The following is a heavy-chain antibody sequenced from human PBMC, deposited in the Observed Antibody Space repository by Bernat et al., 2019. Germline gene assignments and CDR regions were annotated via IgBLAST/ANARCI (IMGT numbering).Heavy chain of an antibody. V-gene: IGHV4-59*01. Sequence: QVQLQESGPGLVKPSETLSLTCTVSGGSISSYYLSWIRQPPGKGLEWIGYIYYSGSTNYNPSLKSRVTISVDTSKNQFSLKLSSVTAADTAVYYCARANGGVMNYWGQGTLVTVSS. CDR3: ARANGGVMNY. CDR1: GGSISSYY. CDR2: IYYSGST. D-gene: IGHD3-16*01. J-gene: IGHJ4*02.